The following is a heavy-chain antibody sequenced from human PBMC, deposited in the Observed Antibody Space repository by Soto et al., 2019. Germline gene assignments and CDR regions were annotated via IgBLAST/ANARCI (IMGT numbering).Heavy chain of an antibody. D-gene: IGHD6-13*01. CDR1: GGSISSGGYY. Sequence: LSLTCTVSGGSISSGGYYWSWIRQHPGKGLEWIGYIYYSGSTYYNPSLKSRVTISVDTSKNQFSLKLSSVTAADTAVYYCARDRAAAGGYYYYGMDVWGQGTTVTVSS. V-gene: IGHV4-31*03. CDR2: IYYSGST. J-gene: IGHJ6*02. CDR3: ARDRAAAGGYYYYGMDV.